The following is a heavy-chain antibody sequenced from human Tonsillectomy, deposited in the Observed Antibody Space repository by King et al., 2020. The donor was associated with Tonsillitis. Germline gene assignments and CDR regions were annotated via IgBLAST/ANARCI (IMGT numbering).Heavy chain of an antibody. CDR3: ARGIDPRAFDI. CDR2: IGTAGDT. J-gene: IGHJ3*02. V-gene: IGHV3-13*01. CDR1: GFTFSSYD. Sequence: VQLVESGGGLVQPGGSLRLSCAASGFTFSSYDMHWVRQATGKGLEWVSAIGTAGDTYYPGSVKGRFTISRENAKNSLYLQINSLRAEDTAVYYCARGIDPRAFDIWGQGTMVTVSS.